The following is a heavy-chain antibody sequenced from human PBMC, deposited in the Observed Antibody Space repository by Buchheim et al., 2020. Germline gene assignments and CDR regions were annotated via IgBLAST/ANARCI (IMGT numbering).Heavy chain of an antibody. V-gene: IGHV3-7*01. Sequence: EVQLVESGGGLVQPGGSLRLSCAASGFTFSSYWMSWVRQAPGKGLEWVANIKQDGSEKYYVDSVKGRFTISRDHAKNSLYLQMNSLRAEDTAVYYCARDYYYDSSGYYRHYYMDVWGKGTT. CDR2: IKQDGSEK. J-gene: IGHJ6*03. CDR1: GFTFSSYW. CDR3: ARDYYYDSSGYYRHYYMDV. D-gene: IGHD3-22*01.